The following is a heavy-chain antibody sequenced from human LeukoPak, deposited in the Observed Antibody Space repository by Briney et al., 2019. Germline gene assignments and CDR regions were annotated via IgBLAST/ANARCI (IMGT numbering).Heavy chain of an antibody. CDR3: ARLSPDYYDSSVGAFDI. CDR1: GYSISSGYY. Sequence: SETLSLTCAVSGYSISSGYYWGWIRQPPGKGLEWIGSIYHSGSTYHNPSLKSRVTISVDTSKNQFSLKLSSVTAADTAVYYCARLSPDYYDSSVGAFDIWGQGTMVTVSS. CDR2: IYHSGST. D-gene: IGHD3-22*01. J-gene: IGHJ3*02. V-gene: IGHV4-38-2*01.